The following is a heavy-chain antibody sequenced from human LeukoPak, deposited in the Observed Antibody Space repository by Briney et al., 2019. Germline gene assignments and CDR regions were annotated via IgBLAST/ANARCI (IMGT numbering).Heavy chain of an antibody. J-gene: IGHJ4*02. Sequence: GGTLRLSCAASGFTFSSYGMSWVRQAPGKGLEWVSAISGSGGSTYYADSVKGRFTISRDNSKNTLYLQMNSLRSDDTAVYYCARHPPQYNIRGVNGFDYWGQGTLVTVSS. CDR1: GFTFSSYG. V-gene: IGHV3-23*01. CDR2: ISGSGGST. D-gene: IGHD3-10*01. CDR3: ARHPPQYNIRGVNGFDY.